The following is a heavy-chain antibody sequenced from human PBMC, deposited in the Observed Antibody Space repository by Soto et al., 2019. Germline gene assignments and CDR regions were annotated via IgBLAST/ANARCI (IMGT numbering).Heavy chain of an antibody. J-gene: IGHJ4*02. V-gene: IGHV3-23*01. Sequence: GGALRLSRAASGCTLSTYGMAWGRPAPGKGLELVAIMSVIDGRTYYAGSVRGRFTISRDNSKNTLYLQMNSLRAEDTATYFCAKEGAPSAADTAAFDSWGQGTPVTVSS. CDR1: GCTLSTYG. CDR2: MSVIDGRT. D-gene: IGHD6-25*01. CDR3: AKEGAPSAADTAAFDS.